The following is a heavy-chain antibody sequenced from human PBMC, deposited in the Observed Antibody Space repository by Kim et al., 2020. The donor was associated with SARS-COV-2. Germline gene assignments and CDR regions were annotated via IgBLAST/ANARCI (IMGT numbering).Heavy chain of an antibody. CDR1: GFTFRHDW. Sequence: GGSLRLSCTAFGFTFRHDWMSWVRQAPGKGLEWVGRVKSYSDGGTTDYTAPVKGRFTISRDDSKNTLYMQMNSLMNEDTGVYYCVTKEHWWSWGQGTPV. V-gene: IGHV3-15*01. CDR3: VTKEHWWS. J-gene: IGHJ5*02. CDR2: VKSYSDGGTT. D-gene: IGHD2-8*02.